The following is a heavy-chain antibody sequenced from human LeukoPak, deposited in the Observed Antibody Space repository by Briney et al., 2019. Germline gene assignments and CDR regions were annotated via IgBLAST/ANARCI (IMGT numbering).Heavy chain of an antibody. CDR2: INHSGST. V-gene: IGHV4-34*01. CDR1: GGSFSGYY. J-gene: IGHJ3*02. CDR3: ARDSLDYYDSSGYSDAFDI. Sequence: SETLSLTCAVYGGSFSGYYWSWIRQPPGKGLEWIGEINHSGSTNYNPSLKSRATISVDTSKNQFSLKLSSVTAADTAVYYCARDSLDYYDSSGYSDAFDIWGQGTMVTVSS. D-gene: IGHD3-22*01.